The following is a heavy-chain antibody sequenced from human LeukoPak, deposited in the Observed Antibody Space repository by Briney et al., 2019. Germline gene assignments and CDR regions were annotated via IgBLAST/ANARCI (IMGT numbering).Heavy chain of an antibody. Sequence: GEPLKISCKGSGYSFTSYWISWVRQMPGKGLEWMGRIDPSDSYTNYSPSFQGHVTISADKSISTAYLQWSRLKASDTAMYYCASLAGVYSSSWYSAFDIWGQGTMVTVSS. CDR3: ASLAGVYSSSWYSAFDI. D-gene: IGHD6-13*01. V-gene: IGHV5-10-1*01. CDR2: IDPSDSYT. CDR1: GYSFTSYW. J-gene: IGHJ3*02.